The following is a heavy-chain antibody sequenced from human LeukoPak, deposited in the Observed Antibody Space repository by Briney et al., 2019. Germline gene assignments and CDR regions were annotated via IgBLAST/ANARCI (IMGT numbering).Heavy chain of an antibody. CDR1: GFTFSSYA. CDR2: ISGSGGST. V-gene: IGHV3-23*01. D-gene: IGHD6-13*01. Sequence: GGSLRLSCAVSGFTFSSYAMSWVRQADGKGMEWVSAISGSGGSTYYADSVKGRFTISRANSKNTLYLQMNSLRAEDTAVYYCAKDCGYSSSWYAIDYWGQGTLVTVSS. CDR3: AKDCGYSSSWYAIDY. J-gene: IGHJ4*02.